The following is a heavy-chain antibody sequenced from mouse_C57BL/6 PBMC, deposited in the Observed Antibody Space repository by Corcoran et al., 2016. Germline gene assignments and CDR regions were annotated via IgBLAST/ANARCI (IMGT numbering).Heavy chain of an antibody. CDR2: IDPANGNT. CDR1: GFNIKNTY. D-gene: IGHD2-4*01. J-gene: IGHJ1*03. Sequence: EVQLQQSVAELVRPGASVKLSCTASGFNIKNTYMHWVKQRPEQGLEWSGRIDPANGNTKYAQKFQGKATITADTSSNTAYLQLSSLTSEDTAIYYCARNDYDRDWYFDVWGTGTTVTVSS. CDR3: ARNDYDRDWYFDV. V-gene: IGHV14-3*01.